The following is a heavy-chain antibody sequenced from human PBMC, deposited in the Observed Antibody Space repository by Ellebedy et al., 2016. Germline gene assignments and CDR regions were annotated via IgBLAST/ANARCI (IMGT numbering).Heavy chain of an antibody. D-gene: IGHD2-21*01. CDR2: ISGAGGDS. J-gene: IGHJ4*02. CDR3: RQGHYSHY. CDR1: GFMFRSFF. V-gene: IGHV3-23*01. Sequence: GGSLRLXXAASGFMFRSFFMSWVRQAPGKGLEWVVTISGAGGDSYFADSVRGRFTISRDNSANTLYLQMSSLRPEDTALYYCRQGHYSHYWGQGTLVTVSS.